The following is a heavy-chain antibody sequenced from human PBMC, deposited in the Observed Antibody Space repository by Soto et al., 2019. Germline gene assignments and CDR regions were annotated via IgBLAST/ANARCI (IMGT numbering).Heavy chain of an antibody. Sequence: GESLKISCKGSGYSFTSYWIGWVRQMPGKGLEWMGIIYPGDSDTGYSPSFQGQVTISADKSISTAYLQWSSLKASDTAMYYCARRGTMVRGALRSYYFDYWGQGTLVTVSS. D-gene: IGHD3-10*01. CDR1: GYSFTSYW. J-gene: IGHJ4*02. CDR3: ARRGTMVRGALRSYYFDY. CDR2: IYPGDSDT. V-gene: IGHV5-51*01.